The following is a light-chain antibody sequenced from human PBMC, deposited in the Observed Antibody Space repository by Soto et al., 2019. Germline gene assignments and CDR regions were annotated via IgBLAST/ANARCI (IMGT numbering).Light chain of an antibody. V-gene: IGKV1-5*01. CDR1: QSVSSNS. J-gene: IGKJ1*01. CDR3: QQYYTSAT. Sequence: TLSCRTSQSVSSNSLAWHQQKPGQAPRLLMYAASSLESGVPSRFRGSGYGTEFTLTISSLQPDDFATYYCQQYYTSATFGQGTKVDIK. CDR2: AAS.